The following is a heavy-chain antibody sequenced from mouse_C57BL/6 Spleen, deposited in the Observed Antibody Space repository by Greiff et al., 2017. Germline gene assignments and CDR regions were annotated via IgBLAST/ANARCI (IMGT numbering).Heavy chain of an antibody. CDR3: AREGGYYAMDY. CDR2: IYPGDGDT. CDR1: GYAFSSSW. Sequence: QVQLKESGPELVKPGASVKISCKASGYAFSSSWMNWVKQRPGKGLEWIGRIYPGDGDTNYNGKFKGKATLTADTSSSTAYMQLSSLTSEDSAVYFCAREGGYYAMDYWGQGTSVTVSS. J-gene: IGHJ4*01. V-gene: IGHV1-82*01.